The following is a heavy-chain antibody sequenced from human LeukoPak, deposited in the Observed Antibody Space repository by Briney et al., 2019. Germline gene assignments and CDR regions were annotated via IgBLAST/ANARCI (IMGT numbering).Heavy chain of an antibody. CDR1: GFTFDTYS. J-gene: IGHJ4*02. V-gene: IGHV3-21*01. D-gene: IGHD4-17*01. Sequence: GGSLRLSCAASGFTFDTYSMNWVRQAPGKGLEWVSSISSQSNYIYYADAVKGRFTISRDNAKNSLYLQMNSLRAEDTAVYYCARGSYGAYDYWGQGSLVTVSS. CDR2: ISSQSNYI. CDR3: ARGSYGAYDY.